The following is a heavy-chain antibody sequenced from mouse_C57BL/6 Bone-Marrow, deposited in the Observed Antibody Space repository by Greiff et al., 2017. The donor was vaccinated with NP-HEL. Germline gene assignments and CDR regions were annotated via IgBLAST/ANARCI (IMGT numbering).Heavy chain of an antibody. V-gene: IGHV1-4*01. CDR3: ARWGDYFYAMDY. CDR1: GYTFTSYT. J-gene: IGHJ4*01. CDR2: INPSSGYT. Sequence: QVQLKQSGAELARPGASVKMSCKASGYTFTSYTMHWVKQRPGQGLEWIGYINPSSGYTKYNQKFKDKATLTADKSSRTAYMPLSSLTSEDSAVYYCARWGDYFYAMDYWGQGTSVTVSS. D-gene: IGHD1-1*01.